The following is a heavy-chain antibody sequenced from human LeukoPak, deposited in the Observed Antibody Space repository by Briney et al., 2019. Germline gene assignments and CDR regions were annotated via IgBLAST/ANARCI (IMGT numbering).Heavy chain of an antibody. D-gene: IGHD3-22*01. Sequence: PSETLSLTCTVSGGSISSYYWSWIRQPPGKGLEWIGYIYYSGSTYYNPSLKSRVTISVDTSKNQFSLKLSSVTAADTAVYYCARLLRITMIVVVTIWGQGTLVTVSS. CDR1: GGSISSYY. V-gene: IGHV4-59*08. J-gene: IGHJ4*02. CDR2: IYYSGST. CDR3: ARLLRITMIVVVTI.